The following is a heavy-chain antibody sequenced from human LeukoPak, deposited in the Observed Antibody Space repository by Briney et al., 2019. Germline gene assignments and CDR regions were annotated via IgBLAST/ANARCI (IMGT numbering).Heavy chain of an antibody. D-gene: IGHD3-22*01. CDR3: AKDINRGYYDSSGFYY. J-gene: IGHJ4*02. Sequence: GGSLRLSCAASGFTFSSYAMSWVRQAPGKGLEWVSANSGSGGSTYYAASVKGRFTISRDNSKNTLYLQMNSLRPEDTAVYYCAKDINRGYYDSSGFYYWGQGTLVTVSS. CDR2: NSGSGGST. V-gene: IGHV3-23*01. CDR1: GFTFSSYA.